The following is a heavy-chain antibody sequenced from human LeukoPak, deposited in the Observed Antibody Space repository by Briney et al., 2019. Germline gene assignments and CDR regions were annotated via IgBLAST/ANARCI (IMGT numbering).Heavy chain of an antibody. V-gene: IGHV3-30*18. CDR2: ISYDGSNK. CDR1: GFTFSSYG. J-gene: IGHJ4*02. D-gene: IGHD3-22*01. Sequence: GGSLRLSCAASGFTFSSYGMHWVRQAPGKGLEWVAVISYDGSNKYYADSVRGRFTISRDNSKNTLYLQMNSLRAEDTAVYYCAKDQSYYDSSGYYQTTGTFDYWGQGTLVTVSS. CDR3: AKDQSYYDSSGYYQTTGTFDY.